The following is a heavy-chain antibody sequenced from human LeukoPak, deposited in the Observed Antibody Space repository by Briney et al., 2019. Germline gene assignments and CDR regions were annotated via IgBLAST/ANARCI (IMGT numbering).Heavy chain of an antibody. Sequence: GGSLRLSCAASGFTVSNNYMSWVRPAPGKGVDWVSVIYRGGSTYYADSVMGGVTISRDNSKNTLYLQMNNLRAEDTAVYYCVRGQITMAVWGQGTLVTVSS. CDR1: GFTVSNNY. D-gene: IGHD3-10*01. J-gene: IGHJ4*02. CDR2: IYRGGST. CDR3: VRGQITMAV. V-gene: IGHV3-53*01.